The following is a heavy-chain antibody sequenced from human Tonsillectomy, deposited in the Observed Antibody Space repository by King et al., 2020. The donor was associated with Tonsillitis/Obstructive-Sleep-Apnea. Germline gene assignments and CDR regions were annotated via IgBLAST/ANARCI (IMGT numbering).Heavy chain of an antibody. CDR3: ARRSITIFGVVIN. CDR1: GGSISSSSYY. CDR2: IYYSGST. D-gene: IGHD3-3*01. V-gene: IGHV4-39*01. Sequence: QLQESGPGLVKPSETLSLTCTVSGGSISSSSYYWGWIRQPPGEGLEWIGSIYYSGSTYYNPSLKSRVTISVDTSKNQFSLKLTSVTAADTAVYYCARRSITIFGVVINWGQGTLVTVSS. J-gene: IGHJ4*02.